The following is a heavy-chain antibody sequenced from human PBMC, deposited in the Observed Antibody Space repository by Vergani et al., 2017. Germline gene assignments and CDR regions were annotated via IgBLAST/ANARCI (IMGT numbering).Heavy chain of an antibody. CDR2: IWYDGSNK. CDR1: GFTFSSYA. V-gene: IGHV3-33*08. J-gene: IGHJ5*02. D-gene: IGHD1-26*01. Sequence: VQLLESGGGLVQPGGSLRLSCAASGFTFSSYAMSWVRQAPGKGLEWVAVIWYDGSNKYYADSVKGRFTISRDNSKNTLYLQMNSLRAEDTAVYYCARTEYSGSYYADHWGRGTLVTVSS. CDR3: ARTEYSGSYYADH.